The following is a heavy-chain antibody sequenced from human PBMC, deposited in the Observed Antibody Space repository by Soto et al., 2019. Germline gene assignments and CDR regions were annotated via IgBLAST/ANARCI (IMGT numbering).Heavy chain of an antibody. V-gene: IGHV3-33*01. J-gene: IGHJ4*02. CDR3: ARDRGSGWYLFDY. Sequence: QVQLVESGGGVVQPGRSLRLSCAASGFTFSSYGMHWVRQAPGKGLEWVAVIWYDGSNKYYADSVKGRFTISRANSKNTLYLQMNSLRAEDTAVYYCARDRGSGWYLFDYWGQGTLVTVSS. CDR1: GFTFSSYG. D-gene: IGHD6-19*01. CDR2: IWYDGSNK.